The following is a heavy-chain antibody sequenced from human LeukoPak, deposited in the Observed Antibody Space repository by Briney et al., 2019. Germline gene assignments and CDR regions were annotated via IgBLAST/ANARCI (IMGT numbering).Heavy chain of an antibody. Sequence: SETLSLTCTVSGYSISSGYYWGWIRQPPGKGLEWIRSIYYSGSTYYNPSLKSRVTISVDTSKNQFSLKLSSVTAADTAVYYCAREILSSGMDVWGKGTTVTVSS. CDR1: GYSISSGYY. D-gene: IGHD2-8*02. CDR3: AREILSSGMDV. CDR2: IYYSGST. J-gene: IGHJ6*04. V-gene: IGHV4-38-2*02.